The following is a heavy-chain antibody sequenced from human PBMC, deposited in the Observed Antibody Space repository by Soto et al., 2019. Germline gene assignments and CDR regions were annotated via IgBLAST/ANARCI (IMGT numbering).Heavy chain of an antibody. V-gene: IGHV4-59*01. D-gene: IGHD3-10*01. Sequence: SETLSLTCTVSGGSINSYFWSWIRQSPGKGLEWVGHIYYSGSTSYSPSLKSRVSISVDTSKNQFSLEVHSVTAADTAVYYCARAGTNMVQFDYWGQGTLVTVSS. CDR3: ARAGTNMVQFDY. CDR2: IYYSGST. CDR1: GGSINSYF. J-gene: IGHJ4*02.